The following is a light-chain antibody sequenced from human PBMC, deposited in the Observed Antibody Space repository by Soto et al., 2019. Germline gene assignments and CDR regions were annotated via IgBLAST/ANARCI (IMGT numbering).Light chain of an antibody. CDR2: GAS. CDR3: QQYHSDPIT. V-gene: IGKV3-15*01. Sequence: EIVLTQSPATLSLSPGERATLSCRASQSVSSYLAWYQQKPGQAPRLLIYGASTRATGIPARFSGSGSGTDFTLTISGLQAEDVAVYYCQQYHSDPITFGQGTRLEIK. J-gene: IGKJ5*01. CDR1: QSVSSY.